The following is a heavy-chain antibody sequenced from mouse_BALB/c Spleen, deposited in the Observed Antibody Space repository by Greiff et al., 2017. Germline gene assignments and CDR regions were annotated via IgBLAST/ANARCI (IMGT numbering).Heavy chain of an antibody. J-gene: IGHJ4*01. CDR3: AREYGSVYAMDY. D-gene: IGHD1-1*01. CDR1: GFTFSSYA. CDR2: ISSGGSYT. V-gene: IGHV5-9-4*01. Sequence: EVQLVESGGGLVKPGGSLKLSCAASGFTFSSYAMSWVRQSPEKRLEWVAEISSGGSYTYYPDTVTGRFTISRDNAKNTLYLEMSSLRSEDTAMYYCAREYGSVYAMDYWGQGTSVTVSS.